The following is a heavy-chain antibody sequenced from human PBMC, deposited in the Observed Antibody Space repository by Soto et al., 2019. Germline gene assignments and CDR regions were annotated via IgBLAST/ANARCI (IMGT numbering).Heavy chain of an antibody. V-gene: IGHV5-10-1*01. CDR3: ARHDYYGSGSYYLFGY. Sequence: PGESLKISCNGSGYSFTSYWISWVLHMPGKGLEWMGRIDPSDSYTNYSPSFQGHVTISADKSISTAYLQWSSLKASDTAMYYCARHDYYGSGSYYLFGYWGQGTLVTVSS. CDR2: IDPSDSYT. CDR1: GYSFTSYW. D-gene: IGHD3-10*01. J-gene: IGHJ4*02.